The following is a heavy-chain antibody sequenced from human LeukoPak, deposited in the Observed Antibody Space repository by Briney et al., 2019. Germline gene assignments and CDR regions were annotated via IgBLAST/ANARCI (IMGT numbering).Heavy chain of an antibody. J-gene: IGHJ3*02. V-gene: IGHV1-46*01. CDR1: GYTFTGYY. Sequence: GASVKVSCKASGYTFTGYYMHWVRQAPGQGLEWMGIINPSGGSTSYAQKFQSRVTMTRDMSTSTVYMELSSLRSEDTAVYYCARDVRYCSGGSCYPDAFDIWGQGTMVTVSS. CDR3: ARDVRYCSGGSCYPDAFDI. D-gene: IGHD2-15*01. CDR2: INPSGGST.